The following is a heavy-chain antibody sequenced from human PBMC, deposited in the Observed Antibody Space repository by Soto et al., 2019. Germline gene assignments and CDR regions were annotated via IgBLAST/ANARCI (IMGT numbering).Heavy chain of an antibody. CDR3: AKANDDVATSSYFDY. D-gene: IGHD5-12*01. CDR2: ISWNSGSI. J-gene: IGHJ4*02. CDR1: GFTFDDYA. Sequence: EVQLVESGGGLVQPGRSLRLSCAASGFTFDDYAMHWVRQAPGKGLEWVSGISWNSGSIGYADSVKGRFTISRDNAKNSLYLQMNSLRAEDTALYYCAKANDDVATSSYFDYWGQGTLVTVSS. V-gene: IGHV3-9*01.